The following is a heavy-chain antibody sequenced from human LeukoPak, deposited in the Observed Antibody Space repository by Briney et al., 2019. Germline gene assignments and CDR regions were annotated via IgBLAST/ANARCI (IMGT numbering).Heavy chain of an antibody. CDR3: ARVGGLPTDAFDI. CDR2: INPNSGGT. V-gene: IGHV1-2*02. D-gene: IGHD4-11*01. CDR1: GYTFTGYY. J-gene: IGHJ3*02. Sequence: ASVKVSCKASGYTFTGYYMYWVRQAPGQGLGWMGWINPNSGGTNYAQKFQGRVTMTRDTSISTAYMELSRLRSDDTAVYYCARVGGLPTDAFDIWGQGTMVTVSS.